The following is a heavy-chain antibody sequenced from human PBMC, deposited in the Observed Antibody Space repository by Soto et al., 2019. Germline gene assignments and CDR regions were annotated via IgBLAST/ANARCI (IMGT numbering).Heavy chain of an antibody. CDR2: ISSNGGST. Sequence: GCSLRLSCSASGFTFSIYAMHWVRQAPGKGLEYVSAISSNGGSTYYADSVKGRFTISRDNSKNTLYLQMSSLRAEDTAVYYCXKDGWRQQWLKGDAFDIWGQGTMVTVSS. D-gene: IGHD6-19*01. J-gene: IGHJ3*02. CDR3: XKDGWRQQWLKGDAFDI. V-gene: IGHV3-64D*06. CDR1: GFTFSIYA.